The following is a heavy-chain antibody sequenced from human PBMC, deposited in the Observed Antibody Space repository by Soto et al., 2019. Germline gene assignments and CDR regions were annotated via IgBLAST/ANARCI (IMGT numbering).Heavy chain of an antibody. CDR3: ARNHIVATIISLENYFDY. Sequence: ASVKVSCKASGYTFTSYYMHWVRQAPGQGLEWMGIINPSGGSTSYAQKFQGRVTMTRDTSTSTVYMELSSLRSEDTAVYYCARNHIVATIISLENYFDYWGQGTQVTVSS. CDR2: INPSGGST. V-gene: IGHV1-46*03. CDR1: GYTFTSYY. D-gene: IGHD5-12*01. J-gene: IGHJ4*02.